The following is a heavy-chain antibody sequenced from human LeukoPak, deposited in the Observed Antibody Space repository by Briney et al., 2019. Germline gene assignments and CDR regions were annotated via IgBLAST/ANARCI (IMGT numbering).Heavy chain of an antibody. J-gene: IGHJ4*02. CDR2: ISYDGSNK. CDR1: GFTFSSYG. V-gene: IGHV3-30*18. Sequence: GESLRLSCAASGFTFSSYGMHWVRQAPGKGLEWVAVISYDGSNKYYADSVKGRFTISRDNSKNTLYLQMNSLRAEDTAVYYCAKDRGATVTHSFDYWGQGTLVTVS. CDR3: AKDRGATVTHSFDY. D-gene: IGHD4-11*01.